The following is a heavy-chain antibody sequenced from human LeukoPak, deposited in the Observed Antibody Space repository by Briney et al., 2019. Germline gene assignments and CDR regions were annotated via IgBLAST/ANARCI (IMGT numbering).Heavy chain of an antibody. J-gene: IGHJ6*03. CDR1: GFTFSNYW. CDR2: LNSDGSST. Sequence: GGSLRLSCAASGFTFSNYWMHWVRQAPGKGLVWVSRLNSDGSSTSYADSVKGRFTISRDNAKSTLYLQMNSLRAEDTAVYYCARDYYYYMDVWGKGTTVTVSS. CDR3: ARDYYYYMDV. V-gene: IGHV3-74*01.